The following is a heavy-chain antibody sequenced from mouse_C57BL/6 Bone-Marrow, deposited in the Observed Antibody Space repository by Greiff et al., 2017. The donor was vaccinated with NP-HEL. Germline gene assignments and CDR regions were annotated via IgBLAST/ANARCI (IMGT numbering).Heavy chain of an antibody. J-gene: IGHJ3*01. Sequence: VQLQQSGAELVKPGASVKISCKASGYAFSSYWMNWVKQRPGKGLEWIGQIYPGDGDTNYNGKFKGKATLTADKSSSTAYMQLSSLTSEDSAVYFCARRGGFYYGNYEFAYWGQGTLVTVSA. CDR1: GYAFSSYW. CDR2: IYPGDGDT. D-gene: IGHD2-1*01. CDR3: ARRGGFYYGNYEFAY. V-gene: IGHV1-80*01.